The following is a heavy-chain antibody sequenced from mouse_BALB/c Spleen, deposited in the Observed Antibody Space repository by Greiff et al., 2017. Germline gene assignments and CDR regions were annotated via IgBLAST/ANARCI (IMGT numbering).Heavy chain of an antibody. V-gene: IGHV4-1*02. D-gene: IGHD3-2*01. CDR3: ARATARATYFDY. J-gene: IGHJ2*01. CDR1: GFDFIRYW. CDR2: INPDSSTI. Sequence: EVQVVESGGGLVQPGGSLKLSCAASGFDFIRYWMGWVRQAPGKGLEWIGEINPDSSTINYTPSLKDKFIISRDNAKNTLYLQMSKVRSEDTALYYGARATARATYFDYWGQGTTVTVSA.